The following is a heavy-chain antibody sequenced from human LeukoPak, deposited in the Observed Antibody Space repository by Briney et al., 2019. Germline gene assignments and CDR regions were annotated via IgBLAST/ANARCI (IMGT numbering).Heavy chain of an antibody. V-gene: IGHV1-69*05. CDR1: GGTFSSYA. D-gene: IGHD3-22*01. CDR2: IIPIFGTA. J-gene: IGHJ4*02. Sequence: SVKVSCKASGGTFSSYAISWVRQAPGQGLEWMGRIIPIFGTANYAQKFQGRVTITTDESTSTAYMELSSLRSEDTAVYYCARDRYYDSSGYYWGQGTLVTVSS. CDR3: ARDRYYDSSGYY.